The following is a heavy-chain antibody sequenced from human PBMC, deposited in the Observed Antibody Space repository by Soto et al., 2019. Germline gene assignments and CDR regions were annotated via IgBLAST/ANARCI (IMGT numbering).Heavy chain of an antibody. Sequence: SQTLSLTCAISGDSVSSNSAAWNWIRQSPSRGLEWLGRTYYRSKWYNDYAVSVKSRITINPDTSKNQFSLQLNSVTLEDTAVYYCARDLRGGIAVAGYYYYGMDVWGQGTTVPSP. CDR3: ARDLRGGIAVAGYYYYGMDV. CDR1: GDSVSSNSAA. D-gene: IGHD6-19*01. V-gene: IGHV6-1*01. CDR2: TYYRSKWYN. J-gene: IGHJ6*02.